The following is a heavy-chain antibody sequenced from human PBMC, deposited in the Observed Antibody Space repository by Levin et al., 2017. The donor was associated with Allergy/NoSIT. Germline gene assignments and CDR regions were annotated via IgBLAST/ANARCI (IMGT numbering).Heavy chain of an antibody. J-gene: IGHJ5*02. V-gene: IGHV3-13*01. CDR2: IGTSNDT. Sequence: GGSLRLSCAASGFTFSRYDIHWLRQRSGRGLEWVSAIGTSNDTYYAVSVKGRFTISREAAKNSLYLQMNSLRVGETAVYYCARGPCFDPWGQGTLVTVSS. CDR1: GFTFSRYD. CDR3: ARGPCFDP.